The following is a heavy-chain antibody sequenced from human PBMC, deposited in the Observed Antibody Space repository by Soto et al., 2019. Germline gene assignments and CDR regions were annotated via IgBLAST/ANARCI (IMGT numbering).Heavy chain of an antibody. Sequence: ASVKVSCKASGYTFTSYDINWVRQATGQGLEWMGWMNPNSGNTGYAQKFQGRVTMTRNTSISTAYMELSSLRSEDTAVYYCARVYYDFWSGYSRDAFDIWGQGTMVTVSS. V-gene: IGHV1-8*01. J-gene: IGHJ3*02. D-gene: IGHD3-3*01. CDR2: MNPNSGNT. CDR3: ARVYYDFWSGYSRDAFDI. CDR1: GYTFTSYD.